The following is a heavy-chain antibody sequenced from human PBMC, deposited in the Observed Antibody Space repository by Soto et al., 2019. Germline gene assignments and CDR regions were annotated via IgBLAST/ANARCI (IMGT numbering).Heavy chain of an antibody. CDR3: ARVIAARPGYYYYGMDV. CDR1: GYTFTSYD. J-gene: IGHJ6*02. Sequence: ASVKVSCKASGYTFTSYDINWVRPATGQGLEWMGWMNPNSGNTGYAQKFQGRVTMTRNTSISTAYMELSSLRSEDTAVYYCARVIAARPGYYYYGMDVWGQGTTVTVSS. D-gene: IGHD6-6*01. V-gene: IGHV1-8*01. CDR2: MNPNSGNT.